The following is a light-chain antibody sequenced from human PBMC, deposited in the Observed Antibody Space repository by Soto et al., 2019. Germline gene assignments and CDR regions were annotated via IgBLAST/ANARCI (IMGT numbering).Light chain of an antibody. CDR3: QQYNNWPYT. J-gene: IGKJ2*01. V-gene: IGKV3-15*01. Sequence: EIVMTQSPATLSVSPGERATLSCRASQSVSRNLAWYQQKPGQAPRLLIYAESTRATGIPDRFSGSGSGTEFTLTISSLQSEDFAVYYGQQYNNWPYTFGQGTKLEIK. CDR2: AES. CDR1: QSVSRN.